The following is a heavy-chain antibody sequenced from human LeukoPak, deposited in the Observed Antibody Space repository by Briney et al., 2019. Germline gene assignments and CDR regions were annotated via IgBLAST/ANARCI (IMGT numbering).Heavy chain of an antibody. V-gene: IGHV4-38-2*02. Sequence: SETLSLTCTVSGYSISSGYYWGWIRQPPGKGLEWIGSIYHSGSAYYNPSLKSRVTISVDTSKNQFSLKLSSVTAADTAVYYCASAITVITDYWGQGTLVTVS. J-gene: IGHJ4*02. CDR2: IYHSGSA. D-gene: IGHD4-17*01. CDR1: GYSISSGYY. CDR3: ASAITVITDY.